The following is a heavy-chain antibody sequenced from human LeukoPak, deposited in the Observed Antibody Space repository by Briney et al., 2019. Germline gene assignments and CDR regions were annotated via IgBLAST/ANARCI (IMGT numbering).Heavy chain of an antibody. D-gene: IGHD3-22*01. V-gene: IGHV3-48*04. Sequence: GGSLRLSCAASGFTFRDYSMNWVRQAPGKGPECVSYISPTSSNIFYVDSVKGRFTISRDNAKNSLYLQMNSLRAEDTAVYYCARDLYYDSSGHGGYWGQGTLVTVSS. J-gene: IGHJ4*02. CDR2: ISPTSSNI. CDR1: GFTFRDYS. CDR3: ARDLYYDSSGHGGY.